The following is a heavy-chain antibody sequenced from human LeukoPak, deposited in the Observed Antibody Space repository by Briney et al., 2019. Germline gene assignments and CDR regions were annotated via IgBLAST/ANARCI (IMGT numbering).Heavy chain of an antibody. V-gene: IGHV4-59*11. D-gene: IGHD3-10*01. Sequence: TSETLSLTCTVSGGSISSHYWSWIWQPPGKGLEWIGYIYYSGSSNWNPSLKGRVTISVDTSKSQFSLRLSSVTAADTAVYYCARDIGGRFGAPDYWGQGTLVTVSS. CDR1: GGSISSHY. CDR2: IYYSGSS. J-gene: IGHJ4*02. CDR3: ARDIGGRFGAPDY.